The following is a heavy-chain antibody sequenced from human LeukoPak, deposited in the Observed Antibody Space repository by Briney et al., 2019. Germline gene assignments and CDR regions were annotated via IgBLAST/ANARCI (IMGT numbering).Heavy chain of an antibody. D-gene: IGHD1-7*01. CDR1: GFTFNTYG. CDR2: ISYEGSKK. J-gene: IGHJ3*02. Sequence: GTSLRLSCAASGFTFNTYGLHWVRQAPGKGLDWVAFISYEGSKKYYADSVQGRFTISRDNSKNTLYLQMNSLRAEDTAVYYCARVAHELELLIDAFDIWGQGTMDTVSS. CDR3: ARVAHELELLIDAFDI. V-gene: IGHV3-30*03.